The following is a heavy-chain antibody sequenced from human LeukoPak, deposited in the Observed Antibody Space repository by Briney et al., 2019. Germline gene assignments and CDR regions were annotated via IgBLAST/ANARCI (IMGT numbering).Heavy chain of an antibody. V-gene: IGHV4-59*01. CDR2: IYYSGST. CDR3: ARDPGDSGAFDI. D-gene: IGHD3-10*01. CDR1: GGSISSYY. J-gene: IGHJ3*02. Sequence: SETLSLTCTVSGGSISSYYWSWIRQPPGKGLEWIGYIYYSGSTNYNPSLKSRVTISVDTSKNQFSLKLSSVTAADTAVYYCARDPGDSGAFDIWGQGTMVTVSS.